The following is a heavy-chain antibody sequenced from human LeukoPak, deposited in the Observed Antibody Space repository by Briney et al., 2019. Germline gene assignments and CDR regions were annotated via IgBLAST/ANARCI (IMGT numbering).Heavy chain of an antibody. CDR1: GGSISSYY. CDR3: TTGTTSPDYYYYGMDV. CDR2: IYYSGST. Sequence: SETLSLTCTVSGGSISSYYWSWIRQPPGKGLEWIGSIYYSGSTYYNPSLKSRVTISVDTSKNQFSLKLSSVTAADTAVYYCTTGTTSPDYYYYGMDVWGQRTTVTVSS. J-gene: IGHJ6*02. V-gene: IGHV4-59*05. D-gene: IGHD1-1*01.